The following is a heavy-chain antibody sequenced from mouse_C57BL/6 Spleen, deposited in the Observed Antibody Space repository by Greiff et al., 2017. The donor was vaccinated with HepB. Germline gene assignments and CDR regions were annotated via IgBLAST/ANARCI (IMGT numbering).Heavy chain of an antibody. Sequence: EVKLVESGPELVKPGASVKISCKASGYSFTDYNMNWVKQSNGKSLEWIGVINPNYGTTSYNQKFKGKATLTVYQSSSTAYMQLNSLTSEDSAVYYCARIYDGYYSAMDYWGQGTSVTVSS. D-gene: IGHD2-3*01. J-gene: IGHJ4*01. CDR2: INPNYGTT. CDR3: ARIYDGYYSAMDY. V-gene: IGHV1-39*01. CDR1: GYSFTDYN.